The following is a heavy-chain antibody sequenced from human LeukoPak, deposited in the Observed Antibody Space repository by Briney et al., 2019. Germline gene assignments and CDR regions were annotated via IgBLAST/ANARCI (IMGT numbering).Heavy chain of an antibody. J-gene: IGHJ3*01. D-gene: IGHD3-10*01. V-gene: IGHV4-4*07. Sequence: SETLSLTCTVSGGAITSYSWDWIRQPAGKGLEWIGRFYIGGNTYYHPSLKSRVTISGDKSNNLLSLKLSPVTAADTAIYYCAREGTYDGFEFWGQGTMVTVSS. CDR1: GGAITSYS. CDR2: FYIGGNT. CDR3: AREGTYDGFEF.